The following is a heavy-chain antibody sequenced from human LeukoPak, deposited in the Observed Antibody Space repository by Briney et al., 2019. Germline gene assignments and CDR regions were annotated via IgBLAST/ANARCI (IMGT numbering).Heavy chain of an antibody. CDR3: AAMIARYWYFDL. D-gene: IGHD3-22*01. Sequence: PSETLSLNCTVSGHSISSGSYYWSWIRQPAGKGLEWIGRIYTSGSTNYNPSLKSRVTISVDTSKNQFSLKLSSVTAADTAVYYCAAMIARYWYFDLWGRGTLVTVSS. J-gene: IGHJ2*01. CDR1: GHSISSGSYY. CDR2: IYTSGST. V-gene: IGHV4-61*02.